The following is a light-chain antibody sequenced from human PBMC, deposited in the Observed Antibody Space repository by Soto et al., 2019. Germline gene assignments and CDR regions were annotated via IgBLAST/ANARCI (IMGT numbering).Light chain of an antibody. Sequence: EIVMAQSPATLSVSPRERATLSFWASENIYTNLAWYQQKPGQAPRLLFYGASTRATGLPARFSGTGSGTEFTLTINSLQAEDSAVYYCQQYYNWPRTFGQGTRLEIK. CDR1: ENIYTN. V-gene: IGKV3-15*01. CDR3: QQYYNWPRT. CDR2: GAS. J-gene: IGKJ5*01.